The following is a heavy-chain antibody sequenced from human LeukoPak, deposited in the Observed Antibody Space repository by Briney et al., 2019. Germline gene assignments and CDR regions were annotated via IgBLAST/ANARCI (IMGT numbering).Heavy chain of an antibody. J-gene: IGHJ6*03. D-gene: IGHD5-18*01. CDR3: ARVDGYSYSYSYYYYYYMDV. V-gene: IGHV4-39*01. Sequence: PSETLSLTCTVSGGSISSSSYYWGWIRQPPGKGLEWIGSIYYSGSTYYNPSLKSRVTISVDTSKNQFSLKLSSVTAADTAVYYCARVDGYSYSYSYYYYYYMDVWGKGTTVTVSS. CDR2: IYYSGST. CDR1: GGSISSSSYY.